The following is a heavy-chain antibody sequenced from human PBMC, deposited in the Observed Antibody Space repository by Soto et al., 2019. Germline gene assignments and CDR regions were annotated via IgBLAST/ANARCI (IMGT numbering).Heavy chain of an antibody. CDR3: ARHRFTSGSDYFDY. J-gene: IGHJ4*02. CDR1: GYTFTDYI. CDR2: INPRNGDA. V-gene: IGHV1-2*02. Sequence: ASVKVSCKTSGYTFTDYILHWVRQAPGQGPEWMGSINPRNGDAVSAQKFQARVTLTRDASTTTAYMELIRLTSPDTAVYYCARHRFTSGSDYFDYWGQGTVVTVSS. D-gene: IGHD1-1*01.